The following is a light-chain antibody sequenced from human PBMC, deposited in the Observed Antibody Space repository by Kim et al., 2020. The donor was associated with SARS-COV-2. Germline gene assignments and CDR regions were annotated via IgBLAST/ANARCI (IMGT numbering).Light chain of an antibody. J-gene: IGLJ1*01. CDR1: SVRRYN. CDR2: GEN. CDR3: KCRDTVGDHLGDV. V-gene: IGLV3-19*01. Sequence: GKKDRSTGKGDSVRRYNVSWYQQKPGQEPILVIYGENKRPSGIPDRFSGGSSGSTASLTITGAQAEEEADDYCKCRDTVGDHLGDVFGTGTKVTVL.